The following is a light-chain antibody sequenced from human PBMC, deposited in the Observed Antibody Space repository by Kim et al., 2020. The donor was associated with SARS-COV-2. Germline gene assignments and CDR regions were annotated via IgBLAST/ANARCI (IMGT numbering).Light chain of an antibody. CDR3: QQYNNWPLT. CDR1: QSVSSS. V-gene: IGKV3-15*01. J-gene: IGKJ4*01. Sequence: EIVMTQSPATLSVSPGERATLSCRASQSVSSSLAWYQQKPGQAPTLLIYGASTRATGIPARFSGSGSGTEFTLTISSLQSEDFAVYYCQQYNNWPLTLGGGTKVDIK. CDR2: GAS.